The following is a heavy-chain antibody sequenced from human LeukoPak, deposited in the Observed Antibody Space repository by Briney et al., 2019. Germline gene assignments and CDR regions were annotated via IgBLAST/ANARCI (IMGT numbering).Heavy chain of an antibody. Sequence: PGGSLRLSCAASGFTFSSYAMSWVRQAPGKGLEWVSAISGSGGSTYYADSVKGRFTISRDNSKNTLYLQMNSLRAEDTAVYCCAKDRAVRYFDWLLSSSGMDVWGQGTTVTVSS. CDR2: ISGSGGST. CDR1: GFTFSSYA. J-gene: IGHJ6*02. CDR3: AKDRAVRYFDWLLSSSGMDV. D-gene: IGHD3-9*01. V-gene: IGHV3-23*01.